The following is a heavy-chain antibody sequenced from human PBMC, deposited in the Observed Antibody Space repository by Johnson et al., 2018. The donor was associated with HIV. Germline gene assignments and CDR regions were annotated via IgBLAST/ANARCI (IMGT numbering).Heavy chain of an antibody. J-gene: IGHJ3*02. CDR3: TGVSLGGWEVRGDVLDI. CDR2: LSYAGTKE. V-gene: IGHV3-30*04. D-gene: IGHD1-26*01. CDR1: GFSFNSYA. Sequence: QVQLVESGGGVVQPGRSLRLSCAASGFSFNSYAMHWVRQAPGKGLEWVAVLSYAGTKEYYADSVQGRFTSSRDNSKNTLYLQMNSLSPEDKAVYNCTGVSLGGWEVRGDVLDIWGQGTMVTVSS.